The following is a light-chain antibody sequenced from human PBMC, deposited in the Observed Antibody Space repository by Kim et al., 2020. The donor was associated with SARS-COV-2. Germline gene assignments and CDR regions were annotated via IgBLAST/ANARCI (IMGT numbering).Light chain of an antibody. CDR3: QHYDSTIT. Sequence: PGERATLSCRASQSVRSSSLAWYQHKPGQAPRLLIYGTSSRAAGIPDKFSGSGSGTDFTLTISGLEPEDFAVFYCQHYDSTITFGQGTRLEIK. CDR1: QSVRSSS. J-gene: IGKJ5*01. V-gene: IGKV3-20*01. CDR2: GTS.